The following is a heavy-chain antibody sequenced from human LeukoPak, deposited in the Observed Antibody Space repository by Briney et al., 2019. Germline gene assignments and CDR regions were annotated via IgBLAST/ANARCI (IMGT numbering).Heavy chain of an antibody. CDR3: ARDDYGDLQYFEN. D-gene: IGHD4-17*01. CDR2: INPNGGGT. CDR1: GYTFTKYF. V-gene: IGHV1-2*02. J-gene: IGHJ4*02. Sequence: ASVKVSCKASGYTFTKYFLHWVRQAPGQGLEWMGWINPNGGGTIYAQKFQGRVTMTRDTSISTAYMEVSRLTPDDTAVYYCARDDYGDLQYFENWGQGTLVTVSS.